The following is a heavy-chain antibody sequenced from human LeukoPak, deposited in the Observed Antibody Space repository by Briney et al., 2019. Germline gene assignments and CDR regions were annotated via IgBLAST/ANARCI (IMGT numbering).Heavy chain of an antibody. J-gene: IGHJ5*02. V-gene: IGHV1-2*02. Sequence: ASVKVSCKASGCTFTSYYIHWVRQAPGQGLEWMGWINPKSGDTNYAQKFQDRVTMTRDTFTSTGYMELRSLRSEDTAVYYCGRGIQSFDPWGQGTLVTVSS. CDR1: GCTFTSYY. CDR2: INPKSGDT. CDR3: GRGIQSFDP.